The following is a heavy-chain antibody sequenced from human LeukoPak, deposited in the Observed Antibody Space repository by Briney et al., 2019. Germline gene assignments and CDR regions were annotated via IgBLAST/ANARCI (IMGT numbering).Heavy chain of an antibody. J-gene: IGHJ4*02. CDR1: GFTFRRYS. V-gene: IGHV3-48*01. CDR3: ARGLASSWYDGIDY. CDR2: IKSSSTI. D-gene: IGHD6-13*01. Sequence: GALRRSCAASGFTFRRYSMNSVRQGPGEGLEWVSYIKSSSTIYYAGSVKGRFTNSRDNAKNSHYLQMNSLRGEDTAVYYCARGLASSWYDGIDYWGQGTLVSVSS.